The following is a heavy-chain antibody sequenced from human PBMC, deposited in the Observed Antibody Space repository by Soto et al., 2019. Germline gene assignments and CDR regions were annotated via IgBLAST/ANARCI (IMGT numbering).Heavy chain of an antibody. CDR2: VYNSGST. D-gene: IGHD4-4*01. J-gene: IGHJ6*02. Sequence: SETLSLTCTVSGGSISLNYWTWIRQPPGKGLEWIGSVYNSGSTNYNPSLKSRVTISVDTSKNQFSLRLSSVTAADTAVYYCARDGDGRMTTNPYYYNGMDVWGPGTTVTVSS. V-gene: IGHV4-59*01. CDR1: GGSISLNY. CDR3: ARDGDGRMTTNPYYYNGMDV.